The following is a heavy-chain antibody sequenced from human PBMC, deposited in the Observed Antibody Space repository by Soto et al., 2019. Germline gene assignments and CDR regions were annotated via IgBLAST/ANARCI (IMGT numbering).Heavy chain of an antibody. CDR3: AKDTRNSSSRRLYYYYGMDV. V-gene: IGHV3-23*01. Sequence: PGGSLRLSCAASGYTFSSYAMSWVRQAPGKGLEWVSASSGSGGSTYYADSVKGRFTISRDNSKSTLYLQLNSLRAEDTAVYYCAKDTRNSSSRRLYYYYGMDVWGQGTTVTVSS. CDR1: GYTFSSYA. CDR2: SSGSGGST. D-gene: IGHD6-13*01. J-gene: IGHJ6*02.